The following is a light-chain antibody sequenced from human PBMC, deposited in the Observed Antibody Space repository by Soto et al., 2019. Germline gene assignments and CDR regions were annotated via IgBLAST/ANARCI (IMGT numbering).Light chain of an antibody. CDR1: QTISGW. J-gene: IGKJ1*01. Sequence: DSQVTQSPSTLSGSVGARVTTTCRDSQTISGWLAWYPPTPGKAPKLLIYKASTLKSGVPSRFSGSGSGTEFTRTISSLQPDDVATYYCQHYNSYSEAFGQGTKVDIK. CDR3: QHYNSYSEA. CDR2: KAS. V-gene: IGKV1-5*03.